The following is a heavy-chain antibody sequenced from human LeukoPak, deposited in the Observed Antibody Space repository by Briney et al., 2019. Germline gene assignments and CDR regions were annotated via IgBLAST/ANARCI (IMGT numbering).Heavy chain of an antibody. V-gene: IGHV3-23*01. Sequence: GGSLRLSCAASGFNFNNFAMSWVRQAPGKGPEWLSAMTGPADTTYYAESVKGRFTISRDYSKSMVYLQMTRLRAEDTAVYYCARTMFDFWSARYPLAFNYWGQGTPVTVSS. D-gene: IGHD3-3*01. CDR3: ARTMFDFWSARYPLAFNY. CDR1: GFNFNNFA. J-gene: IGHJ4*02. CDR2: MTGPADTT.